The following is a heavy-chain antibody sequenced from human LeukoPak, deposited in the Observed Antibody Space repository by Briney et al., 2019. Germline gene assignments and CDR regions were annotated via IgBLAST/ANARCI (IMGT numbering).Heavy chain of an antibody. D-gene: IGHD2-2*01. Sequence: PGGSLRLSCAASGFIFDDFVLSWVRQAPGRGLEWVSAINWSGLNTAYTDSVKGRFSISRDNAKNSLYLQMNNLTAEDTALYYCARTLTHSTRCYDQWGQGTLVTVSS. CDR2: INWSGLNT. CDR3: ARTLTHSTRCYDQ. V-gene: IGHV3-20*04. J-gene: IGHJ4*02. CDR1: GFIFDDFV.